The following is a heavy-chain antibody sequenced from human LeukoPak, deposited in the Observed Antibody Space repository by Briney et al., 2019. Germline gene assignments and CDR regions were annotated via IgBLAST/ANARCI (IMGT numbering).Heavy chain of an antibody. CDR1: GFTFSSYW. V-gene: IGHV3-23*01. J-gene: IGHJ3*02. CDR2: ISGSGGST. D-gene: IGHD6-13*01. CDR3: AKVFRRGYSSSWSDAFDI. Sequence: PGGSLRLSCATSGFTFSSYWMSWVRQAPGKGLEWVSAISGSGGSTYYADSVKGRFTISRDNSKNTLYLQMNSLRAEDTAVYYCAKVFRRGYSSSWSDAFDIWGQGTMVTVSS.